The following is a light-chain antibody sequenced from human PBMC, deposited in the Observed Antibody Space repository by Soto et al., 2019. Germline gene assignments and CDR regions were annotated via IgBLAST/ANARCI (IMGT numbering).Light chain of an antibody. J-gene: IGKJ4*01. CDR1: QGINSY. CDR3: QQTRSSPST. V-gene: IGKV1-9*01. CDR2: EAS. Sequence: IQLTQSPASLAASLGDRVTITCRASQGINSYLAWCQQKPGQVPQLLIYEASILQSGVPSRFRGSGSGTDCTLTISSLPAEDFATYYCQQTRSSPSTFGGGTKVDIK.